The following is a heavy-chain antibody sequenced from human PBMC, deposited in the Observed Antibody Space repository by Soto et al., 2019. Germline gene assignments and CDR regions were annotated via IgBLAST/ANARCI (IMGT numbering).Heavy chain of an antibody. D-gene: IGHD3-3*01. J-gene: IGHJ6*02. CDR2: INAGNGNT. CDR3: ARDSGMEWPRYGMDV. CDR1: GYTFTSYA. V-gene: IGHV1-3*01. Sequence: ASVKVSWKASGYTFTSYAMHWVRQAPGQRLEWMGWINAGNGNTKYSQKFQVRVTITRDTSASTAYMELSSLRSEDTAVYYCARDSGMEWPRYGMDVWGQGTTVTVSS.